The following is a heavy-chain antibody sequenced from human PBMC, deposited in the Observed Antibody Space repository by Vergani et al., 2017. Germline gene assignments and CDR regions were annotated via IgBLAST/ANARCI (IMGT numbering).Heavy chain of an antibody. J-gene: IGHJ6*03. CDR3: AKDGSRWVECTRYYYYYMDV. CDR1: GFTFSSYG. CDR2: ISYDGSNK. D-gene: IGHD3-3*01. V-gene: IGHV3-30*18. Sequence: QVQLVESGGGVVQPGRSLRLSCAASGFTFSSYGMHWVRQAPGKGLEWVAVISYDGSNKYYADSVKGRFTISRDNSKNTLYLQMNSLRAEDTAVYYCAKDGSRWVECTRYYYYYMDVWGKGTTVTVSS.